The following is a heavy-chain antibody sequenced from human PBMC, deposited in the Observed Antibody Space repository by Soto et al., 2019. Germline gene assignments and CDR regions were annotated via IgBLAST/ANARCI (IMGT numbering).Heavy chain of an antibody. V-gene: IGHV3-15*07. D-gene: IGHD3-3*01. J-gene: IGHJ6*02. Sequence: EVQLVESGGGLVKPGGSLRLSCAASGFTFSNAWMNWVRQAPGKGLEWVGRIKSKTDGGTTDYAAPVKGRFTISRDDSKNTRYLQMNSLKTEDTAVYYCTTGTTIWLFWGSDAEVGMDVWGQGTTVTVSS. CDR3: TTGTTIWLFWGSDAEVGMDV. CDR1: GFTFSNAW. CDR2: IKSKTDGGTT.